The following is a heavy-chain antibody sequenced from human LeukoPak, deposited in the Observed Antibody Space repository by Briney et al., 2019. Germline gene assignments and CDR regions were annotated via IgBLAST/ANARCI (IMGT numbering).Heavy chain of an antibody. D-gene: IGHD1-26*01. CDR1: GFTFSSHW. CDR3: ARGATYAYYQDY. Sequence: GGSLRLSCAASGFTFSSHWMSWVRQAPGKGLEWVANIKQDGSEKYYVDSVKGRFTISRDNAKNTLYLQMNSLRAEDTAVYYCARGATYAYYQDYWGQGTLVTVSS. V-gene: IGHV3-7*01. CDR2: IKQDGSEK. J-gene: IGHJ4*02.